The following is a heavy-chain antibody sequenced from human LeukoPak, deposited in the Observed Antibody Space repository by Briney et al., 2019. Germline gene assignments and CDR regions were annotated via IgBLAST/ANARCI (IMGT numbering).Heavy chain of an antibody. V-gene: IGHV3-30*03. Sequence: GRSLRLSCAASGFTFSSYGMHWVRQAPGKGLEWVAVISYDGSNKYFADSVKGRFTTSRDNSKNTLFLQMNSLRDEDTAVYYCGRGRLYGSGTYYVFDYWGRGTLVTVSS. CDR2: ISYDGSNK. CDR3: GRGRLYGSGTYYVFDY. CDR1: GFTFSSYG. J-gene: IGHJ4*02. D-gene: IGHD3-10*01.